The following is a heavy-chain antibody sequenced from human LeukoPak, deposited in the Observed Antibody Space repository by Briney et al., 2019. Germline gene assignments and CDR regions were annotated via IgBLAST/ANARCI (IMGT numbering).Heavy chain of an antibody. CDR3: AADFFDILTGSTDRPYYYYMDV. CDR2: IVVGSGNT. Sequence: SVKVSCKASGFTFTSSAMQWVRQARGQRLEWIGWIVVGSGNTNYAQKFQERVTITRDMSTSTAYMELSGLRSEDTAVYYCAADFFDILTGSTDRPYYYYMDVWGKGTTATVSS. V-gene: IGHV1-58*02. D-gene: IGHD3-9*01. CDR1: GFTFTSSA. J-gene: IGHJ6*03.